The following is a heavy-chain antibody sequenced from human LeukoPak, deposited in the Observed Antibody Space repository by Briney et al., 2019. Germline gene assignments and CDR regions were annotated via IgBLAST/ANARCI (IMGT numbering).Heavy chain of an antibody. CDR3: ARDRIAAAANDY. V-gene: IGHV4-39*07. CDR2: IYYSGST. J-gene: IGHJ4*02. D-gene: IGHD6-13*01. CDR1: GGSFSSSSYY. Sequence: PSETLSLTCTVSGGSFSSSSYYWGWIRQPPGKGLEWIGSIYYSGSTYYNPSLKSRVTISVDTSKNQFSLKLSSVTAADTAVYYCARDRIAAAANDYWGQGTLVTVSS.